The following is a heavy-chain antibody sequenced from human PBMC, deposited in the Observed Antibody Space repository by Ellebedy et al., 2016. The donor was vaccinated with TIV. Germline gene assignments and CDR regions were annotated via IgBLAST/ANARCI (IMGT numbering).Heavy chain of an antibody. J-gene: IGHJ4*02. D-gene: IGHD3-10*01. CDR3: ARGLWFGERPPDY. Sequence: ASVKVSCXASGYTFTSYDINWVRQATGQGLEWMGWMNPNSGNTCYAQKFQGRVTMTRNTSISTAYMELSSLRSEDTAVYYSARGLWFGERPPDYWGQGTLVTVSS. CDR2: MNPNSGNT. CDR1: GYTFTSYD. V-gene: IGHV1-8*01.